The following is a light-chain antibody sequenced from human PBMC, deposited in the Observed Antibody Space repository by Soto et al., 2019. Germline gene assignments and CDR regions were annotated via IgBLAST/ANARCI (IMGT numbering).Light chain of an antibody. V-gene: IGLV2-14*01. J-gene: IGLJ2*01. CDR2: EVI. Sequence: QSALTQPASVSGSPGQSITISCTGTSSDVGGYNYVCWYQHHPGKVPKLMIYEVINRPSGVSDRFSGSKSGNTASLTISGLLPEDEADYYCTSYRSSSAPVVFGGGTKVTVL. CDR3: TSYRSSSAPVV. CDR1: SSDVGGYNY.